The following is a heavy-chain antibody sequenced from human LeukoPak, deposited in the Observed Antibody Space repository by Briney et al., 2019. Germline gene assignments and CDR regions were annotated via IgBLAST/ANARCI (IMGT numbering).Heavy chain of an antibody. D-gene: IGHD3-3*01. CDR2: ISSSSSTI. Sequence: GGSLRLSCAASGFTFSSYSMNWVRQAPGKGLEWVSYISSSSSTIYYADSVKGRFTISRDNAKNSLYLQMNSLRAEDTAVYYCAREDFWSGYPLYYFGYWGQGTLVTVSS. CDR1: GFTFSSYS. V-gene: IGHV3-48*01. J-gene: IGHJ4*02. CDR3: AREDFWSGYPLYYFGY.